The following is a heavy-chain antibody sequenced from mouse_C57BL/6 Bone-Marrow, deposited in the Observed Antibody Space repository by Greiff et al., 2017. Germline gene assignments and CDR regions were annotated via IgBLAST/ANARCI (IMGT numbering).Heavy chain of an antibody. J-gene: IGHJ2*01. CDR1: GYTFTSYW. CDR2: IDPSDSYT. D-gene: IGHD1-1*01. V-gene: IGHV1-69*01. CDR3: ARSDYYGSSYNFDY. Sequence: QVQLQQPGADLVMPGASVKLSCKASGYTFTSYWMHWVKQRPGQGLGWIGEIDPSDSYTNYNQKFKGKSTLTVDKSSSTAYMQLSSLTSEDSAVYYCARSDYYGSSYNFDYWGQGTTLTVSS.